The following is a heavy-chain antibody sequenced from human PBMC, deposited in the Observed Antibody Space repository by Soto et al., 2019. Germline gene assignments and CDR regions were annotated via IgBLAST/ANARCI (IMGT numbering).Heavy chain of an antibody. CDR3: ARDGVTTTSSYYYGMDV. J-gene: IGHJ6*02. CDR1: GFTFSSYA. Sequence: QVQLVESGGGVVQPGRSLRLSCAASGFTFSSYAMHWVRQAPGKGLEWVAVISYDGSNKYYADSVKGRFTISRDNSKNTLYLQMNSLRAEDTAVYYCARDGVTTTSSYYYGMDVWGQGTTVTVSS. D-gene: IGHD4-4*01. V-gene: IGHV3-30-3*01. CDR2: ISYDGSNK.